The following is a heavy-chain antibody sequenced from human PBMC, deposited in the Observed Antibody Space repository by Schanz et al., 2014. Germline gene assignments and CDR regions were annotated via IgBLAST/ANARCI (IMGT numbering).Heavy chain of an antibody. CDR2: ISSGGTTI. J-gene: IGHJ3*01. Sequence: VQLVESGGGVVQPGRSLRLSCAGSGFSFSDYGMHWVRQAPGKGLEWIAYISSGGTTIYYADSVKGRFTISRDNAKSSLYLQMNSLRAEDTAVYFCARDGGRDGYNLAFDVWGQGTLVTVSS. CDR1: GFSFSDYG. D-gene: IGHD5-12*01. V-gene: IGHV3-48*01. CDR3: ARDGGRDGYNLAFDV.